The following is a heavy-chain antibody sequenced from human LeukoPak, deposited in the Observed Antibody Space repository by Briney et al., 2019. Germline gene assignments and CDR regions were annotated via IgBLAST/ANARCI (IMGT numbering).Heavy chain of an antibody. CDR2: IYDTGST. D-gene: IGHD2-21*02. Sequence: PSETLSLTCTVSGGSISRSSYYWGWIRQPPGKGLEWIGSIYDTGSTYYNPSLKSRVTISVDTSKNQFSLKLSSVTAADTAVYYCARGLSAIVHWGQRTLVTVSS. V-gene: IGHV4-39*07. CDR1: GGSISRSSYY. J-gene: IGHJ4*02. CDR3: ARGLSAIVH.